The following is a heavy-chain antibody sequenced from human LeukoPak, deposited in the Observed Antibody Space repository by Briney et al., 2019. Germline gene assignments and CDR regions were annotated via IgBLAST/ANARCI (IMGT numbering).Heavy chain of an antibody. CDR3: ARVGHYDILTGFNWFDP. V-gene: IGHV3-11*01. J-gene: IGHJ5*02. D-gene: IGHD3-9*01. CDR2: ISSSGSTI. Sequence: GGSLRLSCAASGFTFSDYYMSWIRQAPGQGLEWVSYISSSGSTIYYADSVKSRFTISRDNAKNSLYLQMNSLRAEDTAVYYCARVGHYDILTGFNWFDPWGQGTLVTVSS. CDR1: GFTFSDYY.